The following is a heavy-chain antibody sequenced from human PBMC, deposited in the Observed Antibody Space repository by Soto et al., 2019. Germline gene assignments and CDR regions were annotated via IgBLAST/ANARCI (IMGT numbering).Heavy chain of an antibody. D-gene: IGHD4-17*01. CDR2: ISYDGSNK. J-gene: IGHJ4*02. Sequence: QVQLVESGGGVVQPGRSLRLSCAASGFTFSSYAMHWVRQAPGKGLEWVAVISYDGSNKYYADSVKGRFTISRDNSKNTLYLQMNSLRAEDTAVYYCARGATVVTNGDYWGQGTLVTVSS. CDR1: GFTFSSYA. V-gene: IGHV3-30-3*01. CDR3: ARGATVVTNGDY.